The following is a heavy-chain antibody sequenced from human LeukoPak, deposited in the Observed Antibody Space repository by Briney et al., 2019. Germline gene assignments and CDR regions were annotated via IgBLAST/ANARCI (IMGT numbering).Heavy chain of an antibody. CDR1: GGSISISSYY. D-gene: IGHD6-13*01. V-gene: IGHV4-61*05. CDR3: ARRVRVNWRSSWPEGPFDS. CDR2: NYYTGGT. Sequence: PSETLSLTCTVSGGSISISSYYWSWIRQPPGKGLEWIAYNYYTGGTSYNPSLKSRLTMSLDTSKNQFSLTLTSVTAADTAIYYCARRVRVNWRSSWPEGPFDSWGQGTLVTVSS. J-gene: IGHJ4*02.